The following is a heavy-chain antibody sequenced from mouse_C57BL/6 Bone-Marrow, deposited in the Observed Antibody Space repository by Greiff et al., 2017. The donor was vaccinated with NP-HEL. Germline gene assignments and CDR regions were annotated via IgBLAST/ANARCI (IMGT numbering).Heavy chain of an antibody. J-gene: IGHJ4*01. Sequence: QVQLQQPGAELVKPGASVKLSCKASGYTFTSYWMQWVKQRPGQGLEWIGEIDPSDSYTTYNQKFKGKATLTVDTSSSTAYMQLSSLTSEDSAVYYCARPYYGTRYAMDYWGQGTSVTVSS. D-gene: IGHD2-10*01. CDR1: GYTFTSYW. V-gene: IGHV1-50*01. CDR3: ARPYYGTRYAMDY. CDR2: IDPSDSYT.